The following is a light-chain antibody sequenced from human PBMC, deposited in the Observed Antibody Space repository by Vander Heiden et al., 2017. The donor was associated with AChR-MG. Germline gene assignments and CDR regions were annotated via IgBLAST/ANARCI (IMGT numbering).Light chain of an antibody. V-gene: IGKV3-20*01. Sequence: EIVLTQSPGTLSLSPGERATLSCRASQSVSSNCLAWYQQKPGQAPRLLIFGASSRATGIPDRFSGSGSGTDFTLTISRLEPQDFALYYCQQYGSSPPHTFGQGTKLEIK. CDR3: QQYGSSPPHT. J-gene: IGKJ2*01. CDR2: GAS. CDR1: QSVSSNC.